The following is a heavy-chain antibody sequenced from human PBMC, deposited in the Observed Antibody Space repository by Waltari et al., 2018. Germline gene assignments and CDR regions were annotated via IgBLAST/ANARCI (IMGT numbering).Heavy chain of an antibody. Sequence: QVQLVQSGAEVKKPGSSVKVSCKASGGTFSSYAISWVRQAHGQGLEWMGGIIPSLGIANSARKFQGRVTIPADDSTRTAYMELSSLRSEDTAVYYCAKTGSSGDYYYYYMDVWGKGTTVTVSS. V-gene: IGHV1-69*04. CDR1: GGTFSSYA. D-gene: IGHD6-6*01. CDR2: IIPSLGIA. J-gene: IGHJ6*03. CDR3: AKTGSSGDYYYYYMDV.